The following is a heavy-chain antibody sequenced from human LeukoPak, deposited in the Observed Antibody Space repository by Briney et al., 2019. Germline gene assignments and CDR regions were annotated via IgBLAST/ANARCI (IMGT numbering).Heavy chain of an antibody. Sequence: ASVKVSCKASGYTLTSYDINWVRQATGQGLEWMGWMNPNSGNTGYAQKFQGRVTMTRNTSISTAYMELSSLRSEDTAVYYCARTDYYDSSGYYYVGSPYWGQGTLVTVSS. CDR3: ARTDYYDSSGYYYVGSPY. V-gene: IGHV1-8*01. CDR2: MNPNSGNT. D-gene: IGHD3-22*01. J-gene: IGHJ4*02. CDR1: GYTLTSYD.